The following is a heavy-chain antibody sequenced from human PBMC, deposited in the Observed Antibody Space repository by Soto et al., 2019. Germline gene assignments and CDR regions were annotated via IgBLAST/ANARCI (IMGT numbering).Heavy chain of an antibody. Sequence: GGSLRLSCAASGFTFSSYAMSWVRQAPGKGLEWVSAISGSGGSTYYADSVKGRFTISRDNSKNTLYLQMNSLRAEDNALYYCAKDIGGSSYFDYWGQGTLVTVSS. CDR2: ISGSGGST. CDR3: AKDIGGSSYFDY. CDR1: GFTFSSYA. D-gene: IGHD6-6*01. V-gene: IGHV3-23*01. J-gene: IGHJ4*02.